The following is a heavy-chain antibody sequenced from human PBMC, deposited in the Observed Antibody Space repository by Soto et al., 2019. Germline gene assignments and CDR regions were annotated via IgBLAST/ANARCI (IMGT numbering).Heavy chain of an antibody. J-gene: IGHJ4*02. D-gene: IGHD2-8*01. V-gene: IGHV3-33*01. Sequence: QPGGSLRLSCAASGFSFNNHGMHWVRQAPGKGLEWVAVIWYDGSYKYYADSVKGRFTISRDNSKNTLYLQMNSLRAEDTALYYCARQDMVSYYFXSWGQVTLVTVSS. CDR2: IWYDGSYK. CDR3: ARQDMVSYYFXS. CDR1: GFSFNNHG.